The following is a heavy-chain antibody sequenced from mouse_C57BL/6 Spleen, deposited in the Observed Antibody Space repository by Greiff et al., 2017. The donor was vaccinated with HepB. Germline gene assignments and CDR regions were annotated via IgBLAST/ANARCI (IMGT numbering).Heavy chain of an antibody. CDR3: ARDGNYYYAMDY. D-gene: IGHD2-1*01. Sequence: VQLKQSGPVLVKPGASVKMSCKASGYTFTDYYMNWVKQSHGKSLEWIGVINPYNGGTSYNQKFKGKATLTVDKSSSTAYMELNSLTSEDSAVYYCARDGNYYYAMDYWGQGTSVTVSS. J-gene: IGHJ4*01. CDR2: INPYNGGT. V-gene: IGHV1-19*01. CDR1: GYTFTDYY.